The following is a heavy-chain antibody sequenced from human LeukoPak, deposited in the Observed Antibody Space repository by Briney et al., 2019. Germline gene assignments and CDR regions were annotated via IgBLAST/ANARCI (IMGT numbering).Heavy chain of an antibody. J-gene: IGHJ4*02. Sequence: PGGSLRLSYAASGFTYCIYAMIWVRQTPGKGLEWVAVIWSDGSNKYYADSVKGRFTISRDNSKNTLYLQMNSLRAEDTAVYYCVRGRGSFSGGFDYWGQGTLVTVSS. CDR3: VRGRGSFSGGFDY. CDR1: GFTYCIYA. D-gene: IGHD1-26*01. V-gene: IGHV3-33*08. CDR2: IWSDGSNK.